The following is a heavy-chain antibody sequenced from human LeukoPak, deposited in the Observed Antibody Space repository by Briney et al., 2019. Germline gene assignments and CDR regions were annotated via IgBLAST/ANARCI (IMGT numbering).Heavy chain of an antibody. Sequence: GGSLRLSCVASGFTFRNAWMSWVRQAPGKGLEWVSAISGSGGSTYYADSVKGRFTISRDNSKNTLYLQMNSLRAEDTAVYYCAKDPNIAAAGTGAFDIWGQGTMVTVSS. J-gene: IGHJ3*02. CDR2: ISGSGGST. D-gene: IGHD6-13*01. V-gene: IGHV3-23*01. CDR1: GFTFRNAW. CDR3: AKDPNIAAAGTGAFDI.